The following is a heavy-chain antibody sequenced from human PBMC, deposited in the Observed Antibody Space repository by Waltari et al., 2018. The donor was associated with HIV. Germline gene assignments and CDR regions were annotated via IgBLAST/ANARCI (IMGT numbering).Heavy chain of an antibody. V-gene: IGHV1-2*06. CDR2: INLNSGDT. D-gene: IGHD3-22*01. CDR1: GYTFTAYY. Sequence: QVQLVQSGAEVKKPGASVKVSCKASGYTFTAYYMHWVRQAHGQGLEWMGRINLNSGDTNYGQKFQGRVTMTRDTSISTAYMELSRLRSDDTAVYYCARDSYYYDSSGFFPDFWGQGTLVTVSS. CDR3: ARDSYYYDSSGFFPDF. J-gene: IGHJ4*02.